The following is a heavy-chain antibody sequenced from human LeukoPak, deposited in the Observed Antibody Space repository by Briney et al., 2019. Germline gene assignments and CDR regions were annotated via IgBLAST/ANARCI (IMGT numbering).Heavy chain of an antibody. CDR2: ISGSGGST. Sequence: QTGGSLRLSCAASGFTFSSYSMNWVRQAPGKGLEWVSGISGSGGSTYYADSVKGRFTISRDSSKNTVYLQMNSLRAEDTAVYYCAKADGSYKTLIDYWGQGTLVTVSS. D-gene: IGHD5-24*01. J-gene: IGHJ4*02. CDR3: AKADGSYKTLIDY. CDR1: GFTFSSYS. V-gene: IGHV3-23*01.